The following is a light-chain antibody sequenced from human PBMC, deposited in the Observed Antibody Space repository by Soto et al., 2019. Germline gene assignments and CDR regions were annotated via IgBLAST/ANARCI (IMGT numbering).Light chain of an antibody. V-gene: IGKV1-39*01. J-gene: IGKJ3*01. CDR2: LAS. CDR3: QQSYSHPIT. CDR1: QNINNH. Sequence: DIQMTQSPSSLSASVGDSVTITCRASQNINNHLSWYQQTPGKAPKNLIYLASSQHGGGPSRFSGSGSGTDFILTISNLQPEDFATYYCQQSYSHPITFGPGTTLEIK.